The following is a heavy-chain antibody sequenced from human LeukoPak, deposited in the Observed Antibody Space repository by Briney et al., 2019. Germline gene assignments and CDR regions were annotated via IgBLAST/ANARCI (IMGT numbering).Heavy chain of an antibody. CDR1: GFTFSSYW. J-gene: IGHJ4*02. Sequence: GGSLRLSCTASGFTFSSYWMSWVRQAPGKGLEWVANIKQAGSEEYYVDSVKGRFTISRDNAKNSLYLQMNSLRAEDTAVYYCARVRRGYSGYDAYHFDYWGQGTLVTVSS. CDR2: IKQAGSEE. CDR3: ARVRRGYSGYDAYHFDY. D-gene: IGHD5-12*01. V-gene: IGHV3-7*01.